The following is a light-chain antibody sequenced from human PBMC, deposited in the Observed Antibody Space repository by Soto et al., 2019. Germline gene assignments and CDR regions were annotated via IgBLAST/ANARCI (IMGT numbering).Light chain of an antibody. CDR3: QEFASN. V-gene: IGKV3-20*01. J-gene: IGKJ4*01. CDR2: GAS. Sequence: PGETATLSCRASQSVSSSVAWYQHKPGQAPRLLIYGASNRATGIPDRFSGSGSGTDFILTINRMEPEDFAVYYCQEFASNFGGGTKVDIK. CDR1: QSVSSS.